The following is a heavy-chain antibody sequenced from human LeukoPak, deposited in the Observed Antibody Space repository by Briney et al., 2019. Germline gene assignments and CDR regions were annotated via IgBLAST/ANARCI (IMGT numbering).Heavy chain of an antibody. J-gene: IGHJ6*02. V-gene: IGHV3-23*01. CDR1: GFTFSSYA. CDR3: ARDQRPDFWSGLGYGMDV. D-gene: IGHD3-3*01. CDR2: ISGSGGST. Sequence: GGSLRLSCAASGFTFSSYAMSWVRQAPGKGLEWVSAISGSGGSTYYADSVKGRFTISRDNSKNTLYLQMNSLRAEDTAVYYCARDQRPDFWSGLGYGMDVWGQGTTVTVSS.